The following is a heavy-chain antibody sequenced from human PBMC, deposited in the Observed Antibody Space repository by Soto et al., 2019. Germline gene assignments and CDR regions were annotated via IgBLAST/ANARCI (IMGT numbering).Heavy chain of an antibody. D-gene: IGHD2-15*01. CDR1: GGSISSSSYY. CDR2: IYYSGST. J-gene: IGHJ5*02. V-gene: IGHV4-39*01. CDR3: ARGVVVVAATNHENWFNP. Sequence: PSETLSLTCTVSGGSISSSSYYWGWIRQPPGKGLEWIGSIYYSGSTYYNPSLKSRVTISVDTSKNQFSLKLSSVTAADTAVYYFARGVVVVAATNHENWFNPWGQEPLVTVS.